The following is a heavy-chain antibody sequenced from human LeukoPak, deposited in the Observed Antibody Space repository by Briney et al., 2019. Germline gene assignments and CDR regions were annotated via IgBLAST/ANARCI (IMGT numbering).Heavy chain of an antibody. V-gene: IGHV3-7*01. Sequence: GGSLRLSCAASGFTFSSYWMSWVRQAPGKGLERVANIRQDGSEKYYVDSVKGQFTISRDNAKNSLDLQMTSLRAEDTAVYYCARENRSTSCCFDYWGQGTLVSVST. CDR3: ARENRSTSCCFDY. D-gene: IGHD2-2*01. CDR2: IRQDGSEK. J-gene: IGHJ4*02. CDR1: GFTFSSYW.